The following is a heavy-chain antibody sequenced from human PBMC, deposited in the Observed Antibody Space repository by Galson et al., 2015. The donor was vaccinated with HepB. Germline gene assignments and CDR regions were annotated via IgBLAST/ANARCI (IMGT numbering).Heavy chain of an antibody. CDR2: ISYDGTNK. D-gene: IGHD1-26*01. J-gene: IGHJ4*02. Sequence: SLRLSCAASGFTFSNYGIHWVRQAPGKGLEWVALISYDGTNKYYADSVKGRFTISRDNSKNTLYLQMNSLRTEDTAVYHCAKDRAINVDYRLGVTWGGDYWGQGTLVTVSS. CDR1: GFTFSNYG. CDR3: AKDRAINVDYRLGVTWGGDY. V-gene: IGHV3-30*18.